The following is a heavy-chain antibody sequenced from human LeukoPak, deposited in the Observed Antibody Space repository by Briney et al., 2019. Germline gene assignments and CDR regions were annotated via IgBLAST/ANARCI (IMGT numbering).Heavy chain of an antibody. CDR1: GFTVSSNS. V-gene: IGHV3-53*01. CDR2: IYTTGRT. Sequence: PGGSLRLSCTVSGFTVSSNSMSWVRQAPGKGLEWVSFIYTTGRTHNSDSVKGRFTISRDSSKNTLYLQMNSLRAEDTAVYYCAKDLGSSPPGVDWGQGTLVTVSS. D-gene: IGHD6-13*01. J-gene: IGHJ4*02. CDR3: AKDLGSSPPGVD.